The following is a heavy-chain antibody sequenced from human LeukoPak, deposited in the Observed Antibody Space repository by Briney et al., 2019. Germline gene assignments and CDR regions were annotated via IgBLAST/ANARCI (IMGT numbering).Heavy chain of an antibody. D-gene: IGHD3-10*01. CDR1: GITLSNYG. J-gene: IGHJ4*02. CDR3: AKRGIVIRAVIIVGFHKEAYYFDD. Sequence: PGGSLRLSCAVSGITLSNYGMSWVRQAPGKGLEWVAGISGSAGGTIYAASVKGRFTISRDNPKNPLYLQMNSLRAEDTAVYFCAKRGIVIRAVIIVGFHKEAYYFDDWGQGALVTVSS. CDR2: ISGSAGGT. V-gene: IGHV3-23*01.